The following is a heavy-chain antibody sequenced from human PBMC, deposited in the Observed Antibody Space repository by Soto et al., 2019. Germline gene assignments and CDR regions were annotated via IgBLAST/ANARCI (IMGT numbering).Heavy chain of an antibody. J-gene: IGHJ4*02. V-gene: IGHV3-74*01. CDR3: ARTLGGSSSPY. D-gene: IGHD6-13*01. Sequence: EVQLVESGGGLVQPGGSLRLSCAASGFTFSSYWMHWVRRAPGKGLVWVSRINSDGSTTNYVDPVKGRFTISRDNAKNTLYLQMNSLRAEDTAVYYCARTLGGSSSPYWGQGTLVTVSS. CDR2: INSDGSTT. CDR1: GFTFSSYW.